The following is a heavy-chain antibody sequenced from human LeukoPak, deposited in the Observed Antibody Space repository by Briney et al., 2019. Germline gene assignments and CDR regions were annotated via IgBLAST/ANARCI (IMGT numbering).Heavy chain of an antibody. D-gene: IGHD3-22*01. V-gene: IGHV1-24*01. Sequence: ASVKVSCKVSGYTLTELSMYWVRQALGKGREWMGGFDPEDGEAIYAQKFQGRVTMTEDTSTDTAYMELSSLRSEDTAVYYCATGGSNDYYDSSGYPNLFDYWGQGTLVTVSS. J-gene: IGHJ4*02. CDR1: GYTLTELS. CDR3: ATGGSNDYYDSSGYPNLFDY. CDR2: FDPEDGEA.